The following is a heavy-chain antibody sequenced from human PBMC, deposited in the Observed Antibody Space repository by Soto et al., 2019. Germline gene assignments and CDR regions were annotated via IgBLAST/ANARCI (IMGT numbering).Heavy chain of an antibody. CDR1: GGSISSYY. Sequence: QVQLQESGPGLVKPSETLSLTCTVSGGSISSYYWSWIRQPPGKGLEWIGYIYYSGSTNYNPSLKSRVTISVDTSKNQFSLKLSXXTAXXTXXXXXXXXXXXXXXXXXXXXXXXGQXXXVTVSS. CDR3: XXXXXXXXXXXXXXXXX. V-gene: IGHV4-59*01. CDR2: IYYSGST. J-gene: IGHJ6*01.